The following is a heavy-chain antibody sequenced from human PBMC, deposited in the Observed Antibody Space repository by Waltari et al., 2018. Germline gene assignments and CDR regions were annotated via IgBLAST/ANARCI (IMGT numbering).Heavy chain of an antibody. V-gene: IGHV4-39*07. CDR1: GGSISSSSYY. CDR2: IYYSGST. J-gene: IGHJ4*02. D-gene: IGHD6-6*01. Sequence: QLQLQESGPGLVKPSETLSLTCTVSGGSISSSSYYWGWIRQPPGKGLEWIGSIYYSGSTYSNPSLKSRVTISVDTSKNQFSLKLSSVTAADTAVYYCARGGSSSGLDYWGQGTLVTVSS. CDR3: ARGGSSSGLDY.